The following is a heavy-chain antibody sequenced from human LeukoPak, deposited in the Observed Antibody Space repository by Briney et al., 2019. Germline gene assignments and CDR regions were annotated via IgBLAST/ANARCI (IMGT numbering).Heavy chain of an antibody. Sequence: GGSLRLSCAASGFTVSTNYMNWVRQAPGKGLEWVSVIYSGGSTYYADSVKGRFTISRDNSKNTLYLQMNSLRAEDTAVYYCAATLRFFDWLLPHYFVYWGQGTLVTVSS. CDR3: AATLRFFDWLLPHYFVY. V-gene: IGHV3-66*01. CDR1: GFTVSTNY. D-gene: IGHD3-9*01. CDR2: IYSGGST. J-gene: IGHJ4*02.